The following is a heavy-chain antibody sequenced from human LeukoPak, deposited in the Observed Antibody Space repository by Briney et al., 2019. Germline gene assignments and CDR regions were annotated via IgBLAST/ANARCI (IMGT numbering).Heavy chain of an antibody. CDR1: GFTFSNAW. Sequence: GGSLRLSSAASGFTFSNAWMSWVRQAPGKGLEWVGRIKSKTDGGTTDYAAPVKGRFTISRDDSKNTLYLQMNSLKTEDTAVYYCTTASSGGSFKPYYFDYWGQGTLVTVSS. CDR3: TTASSGGSFKPYYFDY. D-gene: IGHD2-15*01. V-gene: IGHV3-15*01. CDR2: IKSKTDGGTT. J-gene: IGHJ4*02.